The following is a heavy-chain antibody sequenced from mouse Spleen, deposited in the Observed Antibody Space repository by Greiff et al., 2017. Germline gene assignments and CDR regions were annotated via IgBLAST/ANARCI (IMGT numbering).Heavy chain of an antibody. D-gene: IGHD2-2*01. J-gene: IGHJ3*01. Sequence: VQGVESGAELVMPGASVKLSCKASGYTFTSYWMHWVKQRPGQGLEWIGEIDPSDSYTNYNQKFKGKATLTVDKSSSTAYMQLSSLTSEDSAVYYCAYYGYDAGFAYWGQGTLVTVSA. CDR3: AYYGYDAGFAY. V-gene: IGHV1-69*01. CDR1: GYTFTSYW. CDR2: IDPSDSYT.